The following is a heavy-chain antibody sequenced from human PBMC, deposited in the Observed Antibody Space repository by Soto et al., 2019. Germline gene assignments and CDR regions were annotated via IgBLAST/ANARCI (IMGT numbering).Heavy chain of an antibody. D-gene: IGHD1-26*01. CDR1: GGSITDSGSY. CDR3: VIVGAVGRPSSDF. J-gene: IGHJ4*02. Sequence: PSETLSLTCTVSGGSITDSGSYWTWIRLHQGKGLEWIGYVYFSGTTDYNPSLKSRVTISVDTSKNQFSLKLNSVTAAETAVYFFVIVGAVGRPSSDFRCQGTRVTGSS. CDR2: VYFSGTT. V-gene: IGHV4-31*03.